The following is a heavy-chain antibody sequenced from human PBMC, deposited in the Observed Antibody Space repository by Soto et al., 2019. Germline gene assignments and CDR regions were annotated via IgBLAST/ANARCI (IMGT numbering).Heavy chain of an antibody. CDR2: ISYDGSNK. J-gene: IGHJ4*02. Sequence: QVPLVESGGGVVQPGKSLRLSCAASGFTFSRSAMHWVRQAPGKGLEWVAVISYDGSNKYYADSVKGRFTISRDNSMNTLYLQMNSLRAEDTAVYYCARDLGWNGDDRGSLDYWGQGTLVTVSS. CDR3: ARDLGWNGDDRGSLDY. CDR1: GFTFSRSA. V-gene: IGHV3-30*04. D-gene: IGHD1-1*01.